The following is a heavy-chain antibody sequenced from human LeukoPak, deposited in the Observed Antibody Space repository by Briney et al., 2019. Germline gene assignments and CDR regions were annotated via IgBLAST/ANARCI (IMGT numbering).Heavy chain of an antibody. V-gene: IGHV5-51*01. CDR1: GYSFTTHW. J-gene: IGHJ6*03. CDR2: IYPGDSDT. CDR3: ARLGMHYYYYYMDV. D-gene: IGHD2-8*01. Sequence: GESLKISCKASGYSFTTHWIGWARQMPGKGLEWMGIIYPGDSDTRYSPSFQGQVTISADKSTRTAYLQWSSLKASDTAMYYCARLGMHYYYYYMDVWGKGTTVTISS.